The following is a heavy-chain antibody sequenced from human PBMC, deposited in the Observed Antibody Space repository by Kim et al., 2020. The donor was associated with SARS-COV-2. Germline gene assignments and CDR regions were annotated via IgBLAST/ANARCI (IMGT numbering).Heavy chain of an antibody. CDR2: ISSSSSYI. CDR3: ARYYDFWSGYYPDFYYYYYYMDV. Sequence: GGSLRLSCAASGFTFSSYSMNWVRQAPGKGLEWVSSISSSSSYIYHADSVKGRFTISRDNAKNSLYLQMNSLRAEDTAVYYCARYYDFWSGYYPDFYYYYYYMDVWGKGTTVTVSS. CDR1: GFTFSSYS. D-gene: IGHD3-3*01. V-gene: IGHV3-21*01. J-gene: IGHJ6*03.